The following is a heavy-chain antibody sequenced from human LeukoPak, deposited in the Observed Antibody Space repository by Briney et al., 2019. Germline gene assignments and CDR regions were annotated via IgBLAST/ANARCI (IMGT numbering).Heavy chain of an antibody. J-gene: IGHJ6*02. D-gene: IGHD2-2*02. CDR3: ARVLIPYYGMDV. Sequence: SETLSLTCTVSGGSISSYYWSWIRQPPGKGLEWIGYIYYSGSTYYNPSLKSRVTISVDTSKNQFSLKLSSVTAADTAVYYCARVLIPYYGMDVWGQGTTVTVSS. CDR2: IYYSGST. CDR1: GGSISSYY. V-gene: IGHV4-30-4*01.